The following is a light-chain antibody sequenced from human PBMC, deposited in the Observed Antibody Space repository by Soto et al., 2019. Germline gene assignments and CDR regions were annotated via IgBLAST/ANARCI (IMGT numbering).Light chain of an antibody. CDR2: AAS. CDR1: QSISSS. J-gene: IGKJ5*01. V-gene: IGKV3-15*01. CDR3: QQYNEWPTFT. Sequence: EVVMTQSPATLSVSPGDRATLSCRASQSISSSLAWYQQKPGQPPRLLIYAASTRATGIPDSFSGSVSATEFTLTISSLQSEDFAVYYCQQYNEWPTFTFGQGTRLEIK.